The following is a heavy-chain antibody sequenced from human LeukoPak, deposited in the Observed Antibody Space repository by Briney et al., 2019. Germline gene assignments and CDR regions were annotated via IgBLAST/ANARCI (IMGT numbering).Heavy chain of an antibody. CDR2: IKQDGSEK. Sequence: PGGSLRLSRAASGFTFSSYWMNWVRQAPGKGLEWVANIKQDGSEKYYVDSVKGRFTISRDNAKNSLYLQMNSLRAEDTAVYYCARGPPRDSSGYFNYWGQGTLVTVSS. D-gene: IGHD3-22*01. CDR1: GFTFSSYW. CDR3: ARGPPRDSSGYFNY. J-gene: IGHJ4*02. V-gene: IGHV3-7*01.